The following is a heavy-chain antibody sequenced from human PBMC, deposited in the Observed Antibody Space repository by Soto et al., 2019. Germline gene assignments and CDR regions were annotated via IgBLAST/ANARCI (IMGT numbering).Heavy chain of an antibody. D-gene: IGHD3-10*01. J-gene: IGHJ4*02. CDR3: ARRFGPSGPSPLIYYFDY. CDR1: GGSFSGNY. Sequence: SETLSLTCAVYGGSFSGNYWSWIRQPPGKGLEWIGEINHSGSTNYNPSLKSRVTISVDTSKNQFSLKLSSVTAADTAVYYCARRFGPSGPSPLIYYFDYWGQGTLVTVSS. CDR2: INHSGST. V-gene: IGHV4-34*01.